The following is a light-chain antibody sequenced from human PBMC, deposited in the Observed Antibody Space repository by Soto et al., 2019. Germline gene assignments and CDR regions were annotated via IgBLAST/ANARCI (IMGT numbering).Light chain of an antibody. J-gene: IGKJ4*01. CDR1: QSVSSN. V-gene: IGKV3-15*01. Sequence: EIVMTQSPATLSVSPGDRANLSCRASQSVSSNLAWYQQKPGQAPRLLIYGASTRATGIPDRFSGSGSGTEFTLTISSLQSEDFAVYYCQQYKNWPPLTFGGWTKVEIK. CDR3: QQYKNWPPLT. CDR2: GAS.